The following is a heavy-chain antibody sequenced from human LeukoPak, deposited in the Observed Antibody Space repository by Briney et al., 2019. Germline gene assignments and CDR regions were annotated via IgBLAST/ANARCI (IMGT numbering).Heavy chain of an antibody. J-gene: IGHJ5*02. CDR2: ISSSSSYI. D-gene: IGHD6-13*01. CDR3: ARESSSWGGWFDP. V-gene: IGHV3-21*01. CDR1: GFTFSSYS. Sequence: NSGGSLRLSCAASGFTFSSYSMNWVRQAPGKGLEWVSSISSSSSYIYYADSVKGRFTISRDNAKNSLYLQMNSLRAEDTAAYYCARESSSWGGWFDPWGQGTLVTVSS.